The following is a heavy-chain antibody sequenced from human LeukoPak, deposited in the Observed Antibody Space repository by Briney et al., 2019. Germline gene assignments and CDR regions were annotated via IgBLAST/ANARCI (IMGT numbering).Heavy chain of an antibody. CDR1: GFTFSSWT. CDR2: ISDSSSTI. Sequence: PGGSLRLSCAASGFTFSSWTMNWVRQAPGKGLEWVSYISDSSSTIYYADSVKGRFTISRDNAKNSLYLQMSSLRAEDTAVYYCARSFDYWGQGTLVTVSS. CDR3: ARSFDY. V-gene: IGHV3-48*04. J-gene: IGHJ4*02.